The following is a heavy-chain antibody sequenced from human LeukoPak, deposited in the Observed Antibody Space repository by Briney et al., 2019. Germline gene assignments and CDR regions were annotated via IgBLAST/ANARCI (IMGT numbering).Heavy chain of an antibody. CDR2: INHSGST. CDR1: GGSFSGYY. D-gene: IGHD2-2*01. CDR3: ARYPTDYYYGMDV. J-gene: IGHJ6*02. Sequence: SETLSLTCAVYGGSFSGYYWSWIRQPPGKGLGWIGEINHSGSTNYNPSLKSRVTISVDTSKNQFSLKLSSVTAADTAVYYCARYPTDYYYGMDVWGQGTTVTVSS. V-gene: IGHV4-34*01.